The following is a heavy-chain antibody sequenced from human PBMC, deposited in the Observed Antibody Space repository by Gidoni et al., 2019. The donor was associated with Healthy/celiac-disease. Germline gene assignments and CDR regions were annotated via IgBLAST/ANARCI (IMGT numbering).Heavy chain of an antibody. J-gene: IGHJ5*02. CDR3: AKDDAPSYYDILTGYYLP. D-gene: IGHD3-9*01. CDR1: GFTFSSYA. V-gene: IGHV3-23*04. Sequence: EVQLVESGGGLVQPGGSLSLSCAASGFTFSSYAMSWVRQAPGKGLEWVSAISGSGGSTYYADSVKGRFTISRDNSKNTLYLQMNSLRAEDTAVYYCAKDDAPSYYDILTGYYLPWGQGTLVTVSS. CDR2: ISGSGGST.